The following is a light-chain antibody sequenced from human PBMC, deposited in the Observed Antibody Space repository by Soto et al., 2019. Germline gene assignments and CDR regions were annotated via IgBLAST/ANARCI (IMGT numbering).Light chain of an antibody. J-gene: IGLJ2*01. V-gene: IGLV2-14*01. CDR2: EVS. CDR3: SSYTTSNTLV. CDR1: SSDVGAYTY. Sequence: QSALTQPASVSGSPGQSITISCTGTSSDVGAYTYVSWYQQHPGKAPKLMIFEVSDRPSGVSNRFSGSKSGNTASLTISGLQAEDEADYYCSSYTTSNTLVFGGWTKVTVL.